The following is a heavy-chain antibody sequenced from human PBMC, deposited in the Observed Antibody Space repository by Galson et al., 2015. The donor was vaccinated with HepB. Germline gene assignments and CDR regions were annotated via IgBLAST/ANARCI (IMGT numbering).Heavy chain of an antibody. J-gene: IGHJ4*02. V-gene: IGHV3-33*01. CDR3: ARDLSYSSGWPAYYFDY. Sequence: SLRLSCAASGFTFSSYGMHWVRQAPGKGLEWVAVIWYDGSNKYYADSVKGRFTISRDNSKNTLYLQMNSLRAEDTAVYYCARDLSYSSGWPAYYFDYWGQGTLVTVSS. CDR1: GFTFSSYG. D-gene: IGHD6-19*01. CDR2: IWYDGSNK.